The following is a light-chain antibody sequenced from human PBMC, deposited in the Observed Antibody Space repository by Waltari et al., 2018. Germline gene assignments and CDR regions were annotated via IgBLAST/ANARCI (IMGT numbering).Light chain of an antibody. V-gene: IGKV3-11*01. J-gene: IGKJ4*01. CDR3: QQRSNWPPLT. CDR1: QSVSSY. Sequence: ELVLTQSPATLSLSPGERATLSSRASQSVSSYLAWYQQQPGQAPRLLIYDASNRATGIPARFSGSGSGTDFTLTISSLEPEDFAVYYCQQRSNWPPLTFGGGTKVEIK. CDR2: DAS.